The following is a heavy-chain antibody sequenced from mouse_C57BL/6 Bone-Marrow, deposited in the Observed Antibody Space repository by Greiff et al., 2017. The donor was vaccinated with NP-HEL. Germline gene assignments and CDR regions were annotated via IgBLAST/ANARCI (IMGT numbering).Heavy chain of an antibody. CDR3: ARGGGNYAMDY. V-gene: IGHV3-6*01. CDR2: ISYDGRN. J-gene: IGHJ4*01. CDR1: GYSITSGYY. Sequence: VQLKESGPGLVKPSQSLSLTCSVTGYSITSGYYWNWIRQFPGNKLEWMGYISYDGRNNYNPSFKNRISITRDTSKNQFFLKLNSVTTEDTATDYCARGGGNYAMDYWGQGTSVTVSS.